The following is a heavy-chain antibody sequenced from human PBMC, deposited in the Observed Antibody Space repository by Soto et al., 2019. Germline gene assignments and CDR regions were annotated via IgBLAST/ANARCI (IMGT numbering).Heavy chain of an antibody. D-gene: IGHD1-26*01. CDR1: GYTFTSYD. V-gene: IGHV1-8*01. Sequence: ASVKVSCKASGYTFTSYDINWVRQATGQGLEWMGWMNPNSGNTGYAQKFQGRVTMTRNTSISTAYMELSSLRSEDTAVYYCARGIVVDKWFDPWGQGTLVTVSS. J-gene: IGHJ5*02. CDR2: MNPNSGNT. CDR3: ARGIVVDKWFDP.